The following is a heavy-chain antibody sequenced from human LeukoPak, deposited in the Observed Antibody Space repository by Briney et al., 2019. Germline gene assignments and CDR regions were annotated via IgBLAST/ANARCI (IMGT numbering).Heavy chain of an antibody. V-gene: IGHV4-59*01. J-gene: IGHJ4*02. D-gene: IGHD3-22*01. CDR3: ASLNYYDSSGSIDY. Sequence: SDTLSLTCTVSGGSISSYYWSWIRQPPGKGLEWIGYIYYSGSTNYNPSLKSRVTISVDTSKNQFSLKLSSVTAADTAVYYCASLNYYDSSGSIDYWGQGTVVTVSS. CDR1: GGSISSYY. CDR2: IYYSGST.